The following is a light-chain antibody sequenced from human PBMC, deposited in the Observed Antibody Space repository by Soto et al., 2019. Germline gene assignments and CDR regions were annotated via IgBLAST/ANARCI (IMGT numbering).Light chain of an antibody. J-gene: IGKJ1*01. CDR1: PSVSSKY. CDR3: QQYGDSTWT. CDR2: GTSSGTP. Sequence: IVRTQSPATLSVSPGERATLSCRASPSVSSKYLAWYQQKPGKAPRLLIYGTSSGTPSRATGIPDRFSGSGSGTDFDLTISGLETEDFAVYDCQQYGDSTWTFGQGTKLDIK. V-gene: IGKV3-20*01.